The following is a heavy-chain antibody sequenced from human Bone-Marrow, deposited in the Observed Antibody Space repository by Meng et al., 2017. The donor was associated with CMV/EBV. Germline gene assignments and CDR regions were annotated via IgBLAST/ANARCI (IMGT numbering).Heavy chain of an antibody. CDR3: ARDVVVAAAGDYYYYYGMDV. V-gene: IGHV3-21*01. J-gene: IGHJ6*02. CDR1: GFTFSSYS. CDR2: ISSSSSYI. D-gene: IGHD6-13*01. Sequence: GESLKISCAASGFTFSSYSMNWVRQAPGKGLEWVSSISSSSSYIYYADSVKGRFTISRDNAKNSLYLQMNSLRAEDTAVYYCARDVVVAAAGDYYYYYGMDVWGQGTTVTVSS.